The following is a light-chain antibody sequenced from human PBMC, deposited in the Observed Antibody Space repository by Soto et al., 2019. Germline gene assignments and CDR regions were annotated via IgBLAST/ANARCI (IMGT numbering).Light chain of an antibody. CDR3: KQYGSSPLT. V-gene: IGKV3-20*01. CDR2: GAS. J-gene: IGKJ4*01. Sequence: EIVLTQSPGTLSLSPGERATLSCRASQSVSSSYLAWYQQKPGQAPRLLIYGASSRDTGIPDRFSGSGSGTDFTLTIRSLEPEDFAVYYGKQYGSSPLTFGGGTKVEIK. CDR1: QSVSSSY.